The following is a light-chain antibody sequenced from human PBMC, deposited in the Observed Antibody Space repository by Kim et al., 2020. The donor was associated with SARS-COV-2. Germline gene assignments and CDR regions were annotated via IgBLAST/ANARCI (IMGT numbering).Light chain of an antibody. V-gene: IGLV4-69*01. CDR2: VNSDGSH. CDR1: SGHSNYA. Sequence: QLVLTQSPSVSASLGASVKLTCTLSSGHSNYAIAWHQQQPEKGPRYLMKVNSDGSHSKGDGIPDRFSGSSSGAERYLTISSLKSEDEADYYCQTWGTGIRVFGGGTQLTVL. J-gene: IGLJ3*02. CDR3: QTWGTGIRV.